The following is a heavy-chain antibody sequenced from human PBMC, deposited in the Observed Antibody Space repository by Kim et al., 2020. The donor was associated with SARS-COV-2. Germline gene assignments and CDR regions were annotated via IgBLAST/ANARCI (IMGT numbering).Heavy chain of an antibody. CDR2: SYYTGNT. Sequence: SETLSLTCTISGGSVRSSSHYWGWIRQPPGKGLEWMGSSYYTGNTFYNPTLNNRVTISVDTSKNQVSLRLTSVTAADTAIYYCVRVTASGYYEDIGPLSYFEYWGQGARVTVSS. J-gene: IGHJ4*02. CDR3: VRVTASGYYEDIGPLSYFEY. V-gene: IGHV4-39*07. D-gene: IGHD5-12*01. CDR1: GGSVRSSSHY.